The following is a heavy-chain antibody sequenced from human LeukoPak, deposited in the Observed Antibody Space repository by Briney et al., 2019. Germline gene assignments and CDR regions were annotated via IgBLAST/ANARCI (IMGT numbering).Heavy chain of an antibody. Sequence: ASVKVSCKASGGTFSSYAISWVRQAPGQGLELMGGIIPIFGTANYAKKFQGRVTITADESTSTAYMELSSLRSEDTAVYYCARDILRFLQWRPDWFDPWGQGTLVTVSS. CDR3: ARDILRFLQWRPDWFDP. CDR1: GGTFSSYA. V-gene: IGHV1-69*13. J-gene: IGHJ5*02. CDR2: IIPIFGTA. D-gene: IGHD3-3*01.